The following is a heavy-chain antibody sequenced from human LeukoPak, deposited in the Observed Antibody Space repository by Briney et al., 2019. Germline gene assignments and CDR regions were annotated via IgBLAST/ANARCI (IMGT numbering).Heavy chain of an antibody. Sequence: PGGSLRLSCAASGFTFSSYTMNWVRQAPGKGLEWISYIMRTAAGVTSYADSVEGRFTISRDDAKNSLYLQMNSLRDDDAAVYYCVRDWSYAFDLWGQGTMVTVSS. V-gene: IGHV3-48*02. CDR2: IMRTAAGVT. J-gene: IGHJ3*01. CDR1: GFTFSSYT. CDR3: VRDWSYAFDL.